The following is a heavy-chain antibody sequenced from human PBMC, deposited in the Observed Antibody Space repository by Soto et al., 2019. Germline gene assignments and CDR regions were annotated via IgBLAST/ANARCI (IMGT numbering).Heavy chain of an antibody. J-gene: IGHJ3*01. Sequence: WASVKVSCKASGYTFTSNSVNWVRQAPGQGLEWLGWISASSGDTKYAQKFQGRVTMTTDTSTTTAYMELRSLRSDDTAVYYCAREGLGYYETRGFYRTASNVWGQGTLAT. V-gene: IGHV1-18*04. CDR1: GYTFTSNS. CDR2: ISASSGDT. D-gene: IGHD3-3*01. CDR3: AREGLGYYETRGFYRTASNV.